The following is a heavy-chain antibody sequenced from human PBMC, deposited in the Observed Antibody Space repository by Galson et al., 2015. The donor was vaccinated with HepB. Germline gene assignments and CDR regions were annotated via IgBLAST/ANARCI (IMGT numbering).Heavy chain of an antibody. CDR3: ARGLGIWYYYDSGSHRDAFDF. D-gene: IGHD3-10*01. J-gene: IGHJ3*01. V-gene: IGHV3-30*04. CDR1: GFNLINPA. CDR2: ISSDGSDE. Sequence: FLRLSGVASGFNLINPAMHGVPPAPCKGLEWVAVISSDGSDEYYADSVKGRFTISRDNLKNTVYLHMNSVRAEDTSVYYCARGLGIWYYYDSGSHRDAFDFWGQGTMVTVSS.